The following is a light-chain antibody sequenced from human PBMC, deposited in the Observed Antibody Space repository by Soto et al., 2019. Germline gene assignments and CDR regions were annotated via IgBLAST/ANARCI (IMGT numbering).Light chain of an antibody. CDR3: QQRSIWPPWT. J-gene: IGKJ1*01. Sequence: EIVLTQSPATLSLSPGERATLTCRASQSVSNFLAWYQHKPGQAPRLLIYDASIRAAGVPARFSGSGPGTDFSLTISSLEPEDFAIYYCQQRSIWPPWTFGQGTKV. CDR2: DAS. V-gene: IGKV3D-11*02. CDR1: QSVSNF.